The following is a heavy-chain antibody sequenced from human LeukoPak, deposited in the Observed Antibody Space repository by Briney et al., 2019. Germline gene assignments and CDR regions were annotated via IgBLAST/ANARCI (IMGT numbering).Heavy chain of an antibody. CDR3: AMSPYYYGSGKYY. CDR2: ISGSGGST. CDR1: GFTFSSYA. Sequence: SGGSLRLSCAASGFTFSSYAMSWVRQAPGKGLEWVSAISGSGGSTYYADSVKGRFTISRDNSKNTLYLQMNSLRAEDTAVYYCAMSPYYYGSGKYYWGQGTLVTVSS. J-gene: IGHJ4*02. V-gene: IGHV3-23*01. D-gene: IGHD3-10*01.